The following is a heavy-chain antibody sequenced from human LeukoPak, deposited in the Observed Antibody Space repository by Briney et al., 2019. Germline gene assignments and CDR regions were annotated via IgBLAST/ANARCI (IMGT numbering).Heavy chain of an antibody. CDR2: ISSSSSYI. V-gene: IGHV3-21*01. Sequence: GGSLRLSCAAPGFTFSSYSMNWVRQAPGKGLEWVSSISSSSSYIYYADSVKGRFTISRDNAKNSLYLQMNSLRAEDTAVYYCARDQTGYDILTGYYPSDAFDIWGQGTMVTVSS. D-gene: IGHD3-9*01. CDR1: GFTFSSYS. J-gene: IGHJ3*02. CDR3: ARDQTGYDILTGYYPSDAFDI.